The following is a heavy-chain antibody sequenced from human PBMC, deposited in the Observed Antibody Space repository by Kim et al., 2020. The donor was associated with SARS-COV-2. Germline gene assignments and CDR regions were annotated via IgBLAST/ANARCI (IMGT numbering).Heavy chain of an antibody. CDR2: IWYDGSNK. CDR1: GFTFSSYA. CDR3: AKDRRAMVRGVMDV. Sequence: GGSLRLSCAASGFTFSSYAMHWVRQAPGKGLEWVAVIWYDGSNKYYADSVKGRFTISRDNSKNTLYLQMNSLRAEDTAVYYCAKDRRAMVRGVMDVWGQGTTVTVSS. V-gene: IGHV3-33*06. J-gene: IGHJ6*02. D-gene: IGHD3-10*01.